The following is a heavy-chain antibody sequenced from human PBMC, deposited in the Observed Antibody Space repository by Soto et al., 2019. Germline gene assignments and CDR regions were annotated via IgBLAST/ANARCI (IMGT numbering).Heavy chain of an antibody. CDR1: GFTFRSYA. CDR3: ARGRVFNHYFDH. D-gene: IGHD6-13*01. CDR2: ISYDGTNK. J-gene: IGHJ4*02. V-gene: IGHV3-30-3*01. Sequence: QVRLLESGGGVVRPGRSLRLSCAASGFTFRSYAMHWVRQAPGKGLEWVTLISYDGTNKYYADSVKGRFTISRDNSKNTLYLQIIALRSEDTAYYYCARGRVFNHYFDHWGQGTQVTVSS.